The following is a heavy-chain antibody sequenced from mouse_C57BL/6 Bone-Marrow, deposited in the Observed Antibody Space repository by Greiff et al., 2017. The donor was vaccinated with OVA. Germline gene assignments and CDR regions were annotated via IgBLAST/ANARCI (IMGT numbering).Heavy chain of an antibody. CDR3: ARASLYWYFDV. CDR1: GYTFTNYW. V-gene: IGHV1-63*01. Sequence: QVQLQQSGAELVSPVTSVKMSCKASGYTFTNYWIGWAKQRPGHGLEWIGDIYPGGGYTNYNEKFKGKATLTADKSSSTAYMQCSSLTAEEAAIYACARASLYWYFDVWGTGTTVTVSS. CDR2: IYPGGGYT. J-gene: IGHJ1*03.